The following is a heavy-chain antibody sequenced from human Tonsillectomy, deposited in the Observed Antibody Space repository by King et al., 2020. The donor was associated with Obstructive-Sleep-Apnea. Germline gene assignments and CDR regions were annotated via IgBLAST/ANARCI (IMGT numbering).Heavy chain of an antibody. CDR2: INHSGST. Sequence: VQLQQWGAGLLKPSETLSLTCAVYGGSFSGHYWSWIRQPPGKGLEWIGEINHSGSTNYNPSLKSRVTISVDTSKNQFSLKLSSVTAADTAVYYCARGGRWYDNWFDPWGQGTLVTVSS. CDR3: ARGGRWYDNWFDP. CDR1: GGSFSGHY. V-gene: IGHV4-34*01. D-gene: IGHD6-13*01. J-gene: IGHJ5*02.